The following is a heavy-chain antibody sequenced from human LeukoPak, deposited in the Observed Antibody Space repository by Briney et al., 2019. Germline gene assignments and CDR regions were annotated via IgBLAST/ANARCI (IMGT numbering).Heavy chain of an antibody. CDR3: AKRQRQRVPVNWFDP. CDR1: GGSFSGYY. D-gene: IGHD6-13*01. J-gene: IGHJ5*02. CDR2: ISHSGST. V-gene: IGHV4-34*01. Sequence: SETLSLTCAVYGGSFSGYYWSWIRQPPGKGLEWIGEISHSGSTTYNPSLKSRVTISVDTSKNQFSLKLTSVTAADTAVYYCAKRQRQRVPVNWFDPWGQGTLVTVSS.